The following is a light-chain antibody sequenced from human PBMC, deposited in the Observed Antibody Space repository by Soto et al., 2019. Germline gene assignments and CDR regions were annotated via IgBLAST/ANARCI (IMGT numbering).Light chain of an antibody. V-gene: IGLV2-8*01. CDR2: EVY. J-gene: IGLJ1*01. CDR1: SSDVGGYNY. Sequence: QSALTQPPSASGSPGQSVTISCTGTSSDVGGYNYVSWYQHHPGKAPKLIIYEVYKRPSGVPDRFSGSKSGNTAALTVSGLQAEDEADYYCSSYVGTNSYVFGNGIKLTVL. CDR3: SSYVGTNSYV.